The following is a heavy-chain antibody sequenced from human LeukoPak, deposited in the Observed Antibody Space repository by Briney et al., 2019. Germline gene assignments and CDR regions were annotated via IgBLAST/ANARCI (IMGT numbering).Heavy chain of an antibody. J-gene: IGHJ5*02. Sequence: GASVKVSCKASGYTFTSYGISWVRQAPGQGLEWMGWISAYNGNTNYAQKLQGRVTMTTDTSTSTAYMELRSLRSDDTAVYYCARDQDFWSGYYPNWFDPWGQGTLVTVSS. V-gene: IGHV1-18*01. CDR1: GYTFTSYG. CDR2: ISAYNGNT. D-gene: IGHD3-3*01. CDR3: ARDQDFWSGYYPNWFDP.